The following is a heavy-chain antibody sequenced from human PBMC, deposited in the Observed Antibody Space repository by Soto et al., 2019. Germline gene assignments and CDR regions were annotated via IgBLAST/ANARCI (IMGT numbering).Heavy chain of an antibody. CDR2: VSGSGAIT. D-gene: IGHD4-17*01. CDR3: ARDYGAGLSDYFDF. CDR1: GFTFSSYA. V-gene: IGHV3-23*01. J-gene: IGHJ4*01. Sequence: GGSLRLSCAASGFTFSSYAMAWVRQAPGKGLEWVSGVSGSGAITYYADSVKGRFTISRDYSKNTLYLQMGSLRAEDTAVYYCARDYGAGLSDYFDFWGHGTLVTVSS.